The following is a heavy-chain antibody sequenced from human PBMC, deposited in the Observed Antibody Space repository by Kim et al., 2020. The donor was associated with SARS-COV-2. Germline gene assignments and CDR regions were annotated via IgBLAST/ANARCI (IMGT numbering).Heavy chain of an antibody. J-gene: IGHJ6*01. CDR1: GFTCSTFD. CDR3: ARRGLGGLDI. V-gene: IGHV3-13*01. CDR2: IGVGGDT. Sequence: GGSLRLSCVASGFTCSTFDMHWVRQLTGKGLEWVSSIGVGGDTHYPDSMRGRFTISRENARNSLYLQMNTLRAEDTALYYCARRGLGGLDICGQGTTVTVSS.